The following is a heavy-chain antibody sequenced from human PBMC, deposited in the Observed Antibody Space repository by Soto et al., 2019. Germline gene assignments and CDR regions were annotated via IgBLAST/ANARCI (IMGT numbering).Heavy chain of an antibody. CDR2: IWYDGSNK. D-gene: IGHD4-17*01. Sequence: GGSLRLSCAASGFTFSSYGMHWVRQAPGKGLEWVAVIWYDGSNKYYADSVKGRFTISSDNSKNTLYLQMNSLRAEDTAVYYCSRDRTTVTTGDYYYYYGMDVWGQGTTVTVSS. CDR1: GFTFSSYG. CDR3: SRDRTTVTTGDYYYYYGMDV. V-gene: IGHV3-33*01. J-gene: IGHJ6*02.